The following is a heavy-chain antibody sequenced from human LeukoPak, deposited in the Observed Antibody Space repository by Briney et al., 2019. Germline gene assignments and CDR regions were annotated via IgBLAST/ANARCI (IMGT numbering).Heavy chain of an antibody. CDR2: ISDDGRNK. CDR1: GFSFISYG. Sequence: QSGRSLRLSCAASGFSFISYGMHWVRQAPGKGLEWVGVISDDGRNKKYADSVKGRFTISRDNSKDTLYLQMNSLGDEDTAVYYCAKRPSDYGDYVTYFDYWGQGTLVTVSS. V-gene: IGHV3-30*18. D-gene: IGHD4-17*01. CDR3: AKRPSDYGDYVTYFDY. J-gene: IGHJ4*02.